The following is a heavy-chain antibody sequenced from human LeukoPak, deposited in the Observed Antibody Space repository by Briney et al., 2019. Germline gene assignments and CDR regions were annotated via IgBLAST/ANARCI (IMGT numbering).Heavy chain of an antibody. Sequence: GGSLRLSCAASGFIFSSYWMHWVRQAPGKGLEWVAVISYDGSNKYYADSVKGRFTISRDNSKNTLYLQMNSLRAEDTAVYYCARDSPTTFDYWGQGTLVTVSS. CDR3: ARDSPTTFDY. CDR2: ISYDGSNK. V-gene: IGHV3-30*03. D-gene: IGHD4-17*01. CDR1: GFIFSSYW. J-gene: IGHJ4*02.